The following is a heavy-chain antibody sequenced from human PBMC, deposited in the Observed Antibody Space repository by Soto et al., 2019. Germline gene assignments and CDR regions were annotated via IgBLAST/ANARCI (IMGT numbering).Heavy chain of an antibody. CDR1: GGSISSGGYY. CDR2: IYYSGST. Sequence: TSETLSLTCTVSGGSISSGGYYWSWIRQHPGKGLEWIGYIYYSGSTYYNPSLKSRVTISVDTSKNQFSLKLSSVTAADTAVYYCARGRGYYGSGSRYYFDYWGQGTLVTVSS. D-gene: IGHD3-10*01. V-gene: IGHV4-31*03. J-gene: IGHJ4*02. CDR3: ARGRGYYGSGSRYYFDY.